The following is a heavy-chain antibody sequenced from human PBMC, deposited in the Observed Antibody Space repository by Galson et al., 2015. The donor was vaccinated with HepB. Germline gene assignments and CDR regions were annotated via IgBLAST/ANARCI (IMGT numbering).Heavy chain of an antibody. J-gene: IGHJ1*01. V-gene: IGHV1-69*06. CDR2: IIPIFGTA. CDR3: AVPPVRIAVAGTGGAEYFQH. Sequence: SVKVSCKASGGTFSSYAISWVRQAPGQGLEWMGGIIPIFGTANYAQKFQGRVTITADKSTSTAYMELSSLRSEDTAVYYCAVPPVRIAVAGTGGAEYFQHWGQGTLVTVSS. D-gene: IGHD6-19*01. CDR1: GGTFSSYA.